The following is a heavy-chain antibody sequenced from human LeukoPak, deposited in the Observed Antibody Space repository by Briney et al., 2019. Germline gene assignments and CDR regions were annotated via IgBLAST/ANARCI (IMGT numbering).Heavy chain of an antibody. CDR2: IKQDGSEK. V-gene: IGHV3-7*01. J-gene: IGHJ4*02. CDR3: ASAYYDFWSGYYGY. D-gene: IGHD3-3*01. Sequence: GGSLRLPCAAPGFTFSSYWMSWVRQAPGKGLEWVANIKQDGSEKYYVDSVKGRFTISRDNAKNSLYLQMNSLRAEDTAVYYCASAYYDFWSGYYGYWGQGTLVTVSS. CDR1: GFTFSSYW.